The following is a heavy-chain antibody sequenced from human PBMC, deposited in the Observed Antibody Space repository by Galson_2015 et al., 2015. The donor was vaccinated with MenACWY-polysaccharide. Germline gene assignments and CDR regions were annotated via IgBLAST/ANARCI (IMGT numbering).Heavy chain of an antibody. J-gene: IGHJ4*02. D-gene: IGHD2-21*01. CDR2: VSSDGGTQ. CDR3: ARVDCGSDGCFLIDY. Sequence: SLRLSCAASGFTFSSYWMHWVRQAPGKGLEWVAVVSSDGGTQFYADSVKGRFTISRDNSKNTLYLQINSLRAEDTAVYYCARVDCGSDGCFLIDYWGQGTLVTVSS. V-gene: IGHV3-30*03. CDR1: GFTFSSYW.